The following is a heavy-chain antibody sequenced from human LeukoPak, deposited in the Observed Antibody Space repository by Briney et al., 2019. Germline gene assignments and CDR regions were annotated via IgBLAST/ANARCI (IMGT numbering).Heavy chain of an antibody. Sequence: SVKVSCKASGGTFSSYTISWVRQAPGQGLEWMGRIIPILGIANYAQKFQGRVTITADKSTSTAYMELSSLRSEDTAVYYRASSIYYDFWSGYSNWFDPWGQGTLVTVSS. J-gene: IGHJ5*02. CDR3: ASSIYYDFWSGYSNWFDP. CDR1: GGTFSSYT. D-gene: IGHD3-3*01. V-gene: IGHV1-69*02. CDR2: IIPILGIA.